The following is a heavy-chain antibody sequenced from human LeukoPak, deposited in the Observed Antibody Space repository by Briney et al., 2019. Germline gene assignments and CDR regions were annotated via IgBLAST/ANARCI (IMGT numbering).Heavy chain of an antibody. Sequence: KPGGSLRLSCAASGFTFRRHTMNWVRQAPGKGLEWVSSIPPRGSYIYTSDSVKGRFTISRDNDKNSLYLQMNSLRAEDTAVYYCTRDRDDDSSGSIDDAFDIWGQGTMVTVSS. J-gene: IGHJ3*02. CDR3: TRDRDDDSSGSIDDAFDI. D-gene: IGHD3-22*01. CDR2: IPPRGSYI. V-gene: IGHV3-21*01. CDR1: GFTFRRHT.